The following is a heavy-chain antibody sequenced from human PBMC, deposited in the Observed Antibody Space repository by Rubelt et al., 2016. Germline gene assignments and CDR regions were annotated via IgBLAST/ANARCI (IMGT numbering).Heavy chain of an antibody. CDR3: AAGEGYNYIDDY. CDR2: MNPNSGNT. J-gene: IGHJ4*02. V-gene: IGHV1-8*01. CDR1: GYTFTSYD. Sequence: QVQLVQSGAEVKKPGASVKVSCKASGYTFTSYDINWVRQATGQGLEWMGWMNPNSGNTGCAQKFQGRVTTTADKSTSTAYMELVSLRSEDTAIYYCAAGEGYNYIDDYWGQGTLVTVSS. D-gene: IGHD5-24*01.